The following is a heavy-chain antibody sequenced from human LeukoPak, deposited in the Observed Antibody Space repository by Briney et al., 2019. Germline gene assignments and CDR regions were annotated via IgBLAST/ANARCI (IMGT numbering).Heavy chain of an antibody. V-gene: IGHV4-61*02. CDR3: AREVYDNLTGYPS. J-gene: IGHJ4*02. CDR2: IYTSGST. D-gene: IGHD3-9*01. CDR1: GGSISSGSYY. Sequence: SETLSLTCTVSGGSISSGSYYWSWIRQPAGKGLEWIGRIYTSGSTNYNPSLKSRVTISVDTSKNQFSLKLSSVTAADTAVYYCAREVYDNLTGYPSWGQGTLVTVSS.